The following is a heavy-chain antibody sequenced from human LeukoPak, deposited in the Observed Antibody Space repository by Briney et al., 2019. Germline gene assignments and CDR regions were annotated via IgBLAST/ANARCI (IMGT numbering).Heavy chain of an antibody. J-gene: IGHJ6*02. D-gene: IGHD2-8*02. CDR2: MNPNSGNT. CDR1: GCTFSDYD. Sequence: ASVKVSCKASGCTFSDYDIIWVRQATGQGLEWMGWMNPNSGNTGYAQKFQGRVTMTRNTSISTAYMELSSLGSEDTAVYYCARLGWYCTGPRCEMNTYYGMDVWGQGTTVTVSS. V-gene: IGHV1-8*01. CDR3: ARLGWYCTGPRCEMNTYYGMDV.